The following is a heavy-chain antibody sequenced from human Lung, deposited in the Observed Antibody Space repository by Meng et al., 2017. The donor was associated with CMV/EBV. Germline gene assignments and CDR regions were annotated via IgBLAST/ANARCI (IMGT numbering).Heavy chain of an antibody. CDR2: IYHGGST. D-gene: IGHD1-7*01. CDR1: GGSITSGNYY. V-gene: IGHV4-31*03. J-gene: IGHJ6*02. Sequence: LXCTVSGGSITSGNYYWTWIRQHPGKGLEWIGFIYHGGSTDYNPSLKSRLTISVDTSKNQFSLKLSSVTAADTAVYYCARDRFSITGTTYLGFGMDVWGQGTXVTGSS. CDR3: ARDRFSITGTTYLGFGMDV.